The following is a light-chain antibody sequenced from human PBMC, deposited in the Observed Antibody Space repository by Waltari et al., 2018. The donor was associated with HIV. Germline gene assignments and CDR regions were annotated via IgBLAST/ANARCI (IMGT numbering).Light chain of an antibody. CDR2: ATS. CDR3: QQGDSLPFT. Sequence: DTHMTQSPSSLSASVGDRVTITCRASQSIGAHLAWYQVKPGKAPSLLVYATSFLQSGVSSRFSGGGSGTEFTLTISNLQADDSATYFCQQGDSLPFTFGGGTKVAI. J-gene: IGKJ4*01. CDR1: QSIGAH. V-gene: IGKV1-12*01.